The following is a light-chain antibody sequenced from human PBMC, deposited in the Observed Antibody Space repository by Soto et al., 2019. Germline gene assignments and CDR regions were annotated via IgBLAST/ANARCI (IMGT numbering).Light chain of an antibody. J-gene: IGLJ3*02. CDR1: SSDVGGYNY. Sequence: QSALTQPPSASGSPGQSVTISCTGTSSDVGGYNYVYWYQQHPGKSPKLMIYEVSKRPSGVPVRFSGSKSGNTASLTVSGLQAEDEADYYCSSYAGSNHNWVFGGGTKLTVL. V-gene: IGLV2-8*01. CDR3: SSYAGSNHNWV. CDR2: EVS.